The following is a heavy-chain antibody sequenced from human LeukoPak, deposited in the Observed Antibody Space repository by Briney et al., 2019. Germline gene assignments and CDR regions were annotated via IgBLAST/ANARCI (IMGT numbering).Heavy chain of an antibody. V-gene: IGHV1-69*04. J-gene: IGHJ4*02. CDR1: GGTFSSYA. Sequence: GSSVKVSCKASGGTFSSYALSWVRQAPGQGLEWLGRIIPILGIANYAQKFQGRVTITADKSTSTAYMELSSLRSEDTAVYYCATEVDTAMVFDYWGQGTLVTVSS. CDR2: IIPILGIA. CDR3: ATEVDTAMVFDY. D-gene: IGHD5-18*01.